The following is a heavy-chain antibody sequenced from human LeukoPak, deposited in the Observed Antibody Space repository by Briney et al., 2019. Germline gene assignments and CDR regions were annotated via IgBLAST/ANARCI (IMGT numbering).Heavy chain of an antibody. V-gene: IGHV1-18*01. CDR1: GYTFNTYN. J-gene: IGHJ6*03. D-gene: IGHD1-14*01. CDR3: ARGGIPVHYYYMDV. CDR2: ISTYNDNT. Sequence: ASVKVSCKASGYTFNTYNINWVRQAPGQGLEWMGWISTYNDNTNYAQKFQGRVTMTTDTSTSTAYMELRSLRSDDTAVYYCARGGIPVHYYYMDVWGKGTTVTLS.